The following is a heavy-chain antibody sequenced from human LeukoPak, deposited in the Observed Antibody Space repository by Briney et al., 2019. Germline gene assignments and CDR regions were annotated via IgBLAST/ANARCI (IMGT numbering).Heavy chain of an antibody. D-gene: IGHD3-10*01. CDR3: ARVGWSGSWSLNLDY. CDR1: GGSISSGSYY. Sequence: PSETLSLTCPVSGGSISSGSYYWRWLRQPPGKGLEWIGYIYYSGSTNYNPSLKSRVTISVDTSKNQFSLKLSSVTAADTAVYYCARVGWSGSWSLNLDYWGQGTLVTVSS. J-gene: IGHJ4*02. CDR2: IYYSGST. V-gene: IGHV4-61*01.